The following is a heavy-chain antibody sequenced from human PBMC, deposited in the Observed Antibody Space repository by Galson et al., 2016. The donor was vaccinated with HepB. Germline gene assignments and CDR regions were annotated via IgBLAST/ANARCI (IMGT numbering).Heavy chain of an antibody. CDR3: AREGVTVDAFDI. CDR1: GFIFSGYW. J-gene: IGHJ3*02. CDR2: IKSDGGSR. D-gene: IGHD2-21*02. V-gene: IGHV3-74*01. Sequence: SLRLSCAASGFIFSGYWMHWVRQVPGKGLVWVSRIKSDGGSRTYADSVKGRFTIPRDNAKSTLYLQMNSLRDDDTAVYYCAREGVTVDAFDIWGQGTMVTVSS.